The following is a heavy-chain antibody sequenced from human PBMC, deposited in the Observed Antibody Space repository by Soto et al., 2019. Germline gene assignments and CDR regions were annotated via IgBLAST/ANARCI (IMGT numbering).Heavy chain of an antibody. D-gene: IGHD3-3*01. V-gene: IGHV5-51*01. CDR2: IYPGDSDT. Sequence: GESLKISCKGSGYSFTSYWIGWVRQMPGKGLEWMGIIYPGDSDTRYSPSFQGQVTISADKSISTAYLQWSSLKASDTAMYYCARHTEYDDFWSSQSPYGMDGWGQGNTVTVSS. CDR3: ARHTEYDDFWSSQSPYGMDG. J-gene: IGHJ6*02. CDR1: GYSFTSYW.